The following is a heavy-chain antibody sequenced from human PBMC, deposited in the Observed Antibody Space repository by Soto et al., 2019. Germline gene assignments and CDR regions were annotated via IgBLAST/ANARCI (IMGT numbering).Heavy chain of an antibody. CDR2: ISYDGSNK. D-gene: IGHD6-19*01. CDR1: GFTFSSYG. CDR3: AKDVSSSGWFGGTYNWFDP. J-gene: IGHJ5*02. V-gene: IGHV3-30*18. Sequence: GGSLRLSCAASGFTFSSYGMHWVRQAPGKGLEWVAVISYDGSNKYYADSVKGRFTISRDNSKNTLYLQMNSLRAEDTAVYYCAKDVSSSGWFGGTYNWFDPWGQGTLVT.